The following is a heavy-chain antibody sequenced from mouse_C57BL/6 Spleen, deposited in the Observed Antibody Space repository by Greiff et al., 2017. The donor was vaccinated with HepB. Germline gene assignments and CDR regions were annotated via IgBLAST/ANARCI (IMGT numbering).Heavy chain of an antibody. CDR2: ISSGSSTI. J-gene: IGHJ4*01. V-gene: IGHV5-17*01. CDR1: GFTFSDYG. CDR3: ARGPRYYNAMDY. Sequence: EVQGVESGGGLVKPGGSLKLSCAASGFTFSDYGMHWVRQAPEKGLEWVAYISSGSSTIYDADTVKGRFTISRDNAKNTLFLQMTSLRSEDTAMYYCARGPRYYNAMDYWGQGTSVTVSS. D-gene: IGHD2-12*01.